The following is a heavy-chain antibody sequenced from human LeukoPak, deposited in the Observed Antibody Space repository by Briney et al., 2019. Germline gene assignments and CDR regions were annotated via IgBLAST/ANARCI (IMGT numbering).Heavy chain of an antibody. D-gene: IGHD3-16*01. V-gene: IGHV3-48*04. J-gene: IGHJ4*02. CDR1: GFTFSSYS. Sequence: GGSLRLSCAASGFTFSSYSMNWVRQAPGKGLEWVSYIGTGGTPIDYADSVKGRFTISRDDAKSSLYLQMNNVRAKDTAFYYCARIYGGYWGQGALVSVSS. CDR2: IGTGGTPI. CDR3: ARIYGGY.